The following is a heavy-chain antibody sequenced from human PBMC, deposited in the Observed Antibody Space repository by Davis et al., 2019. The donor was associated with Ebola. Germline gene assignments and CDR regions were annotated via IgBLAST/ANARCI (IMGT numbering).Heavy chain of an antibody. CDR2: VYNSGST. J-gene: IGHJ4*02. Sequence: PSETLSLTCTVSGGSITTSYWSWIRQPPGKGLEWIGYVYNSGSTRYSPSLTSRVTISMDTSKNQFSLKLSSVTAADTALYFCARPEYSGGYWAYWGQGALVTVSS. V-gene: IGHV4-59*08. CDR3: ARPEYSGGYWAY. CDR1: GGSITTSY. D-gene: IGHD3-22*01.